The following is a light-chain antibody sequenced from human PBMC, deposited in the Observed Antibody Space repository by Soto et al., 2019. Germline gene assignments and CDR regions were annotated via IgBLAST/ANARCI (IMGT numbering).Light chain of an antibody. V-gene: IGKV1-17*01. CDR1: QGIRNG. Sequence: DIQMTQSPSSLSASVGDRVTITCRASQGIRNGFGWFQQKPGKAPTRLMYAASSLHSGVPARFSGSGSGTEFTLKISSLQPEDFGAYYCQQYTTCPPTFGQGTKLEIK. CDR2: AAS. CDR3: QQYTTCPPT. J-gene: IGKJ2*01.